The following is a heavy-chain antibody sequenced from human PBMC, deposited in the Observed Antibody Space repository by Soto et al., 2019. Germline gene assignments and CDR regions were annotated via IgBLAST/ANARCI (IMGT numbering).Heavy chain of an antibody. Sequence: EVQLVESGGGLVQPGGSLRLSCVASGIPVSSNYMTWVRQAPGKGLEWVSVLHSGGDTYYANSVKGRFTISRHDSTNTLYLQMNSLTPEDTAVYYCARDGPYYYASRMDVWRQGTTVTVSS. CDR2: LHSGGDT. D-gene: IGHD3-10*01. CDR3: ARDGPYYYASRMDV. CDR1: GIPVSSNY. J-gene: IGHJ6*02. V-gene: IGHV3-53*04.